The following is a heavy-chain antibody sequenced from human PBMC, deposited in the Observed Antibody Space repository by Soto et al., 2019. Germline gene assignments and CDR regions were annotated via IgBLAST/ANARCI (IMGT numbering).Heavy chain of an antibody. V-gene: IGHV1-69*13. CDR3: VRSSSSGYYFDY. Sequence: SVKVSCKASGGTFSSYAISWVRQAPGQGLEWMGGIIPIFGTANYAQKFQGRVTITADESTSTAYMELSSLRSEDTAVYYCVRSSSSGYYFDYWGQGTLVTVSS. CDR1: GGTFSSYA. J-gene: IGHJ4*02. D-gene: IGHD6-6*01. CDR2: IIPIFGTA.